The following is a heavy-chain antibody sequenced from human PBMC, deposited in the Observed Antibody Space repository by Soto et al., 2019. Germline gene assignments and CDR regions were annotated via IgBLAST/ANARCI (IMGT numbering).Heavy chain of an antibody. CDR1: GYTFTSYA. CDR2: INAGNGNT. CDR3: ARGDWWLFDY. V-gene: IGHV1-3*05. D-gene: IGHD2-8*02. J-gene: IGHJ4*02. Sequence: QVQLVQSGAEEKKPGASVKVSCKASGYTFTSYAIHWVRQAPGQRREWMGWINAGNGNTKDSQKFQGRVTITRETSESTTYMELSSLKSEDTAVYYCARGDWWLFDYWGQGTLVTVSS.